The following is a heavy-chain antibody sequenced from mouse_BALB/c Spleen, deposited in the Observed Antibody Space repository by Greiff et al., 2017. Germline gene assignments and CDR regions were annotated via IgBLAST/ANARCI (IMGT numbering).Heavy chain of an antibody. CDR3: ARAHYYGSWFAY. Sequence: VQLQQSGPGLVQPSQSLSITCTVSGFSLTSYGVHWVRQSPGKGLEWLGVIWSGGSTDYNAAFISRLSISKDNSKSQVFFKMNSLQANDTARYYCARAHYYGSWFAYWGQGTLVTVSA. D-gene: IGHD1-2*01. V-gene: IGHV2-2*02. J-gene: IGHJ3*01. CDR2: IWSGGST. CDR1: GFSLTSYG.